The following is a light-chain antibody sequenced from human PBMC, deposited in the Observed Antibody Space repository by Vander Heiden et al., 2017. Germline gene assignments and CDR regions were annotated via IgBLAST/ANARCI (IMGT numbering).Light chain of an antibody. V-gene: IGLV2-14*03. CDR1: SSDVGAYNY. CDR2: DVT. J-gene: IGLJ1*01. CDR3: SSYTSSNTLV. Sequence: QSALTQPASVSGSPGQSITLSCTGTSSDVGAYNYVSWYQQHPGKAPKLIIYDVTNRSSGVSNRFSGSKSGNTASLTTSGLQAEDEADYYCSSYTSSNTLVFGTGTKVTVL.